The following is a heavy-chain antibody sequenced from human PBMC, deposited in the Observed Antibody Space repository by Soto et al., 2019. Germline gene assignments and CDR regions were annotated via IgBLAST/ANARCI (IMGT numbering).Heavy chain of an antibody. Sequence: QVQLVQSGAEVKKPGASVKVSCKASGYTFTSYGIIWVRQAPGQGLEWMGWISAYNGNTNYAQKLQGRVTMTTDTSTSTAYMGLRSLRSDYTAVYYCARDPNPYCSSTSCYAGVYWGQGTLVTVSS. J-gene: IGHJ4*02. V-gene: IGHV1-18*01. CDR1: GYTFTSYG. CDR2: ISAYNGNT. CDR3: ARDPNPYCSSTSCYAGVY. D-gene: IGHD2-2*01.